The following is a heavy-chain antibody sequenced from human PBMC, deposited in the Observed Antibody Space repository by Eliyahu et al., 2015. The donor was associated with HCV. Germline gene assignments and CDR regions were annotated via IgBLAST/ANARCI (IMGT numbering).Heavy chain of an antibody. CDR3: ARDPTMNGYDLPFDY. J-gene: IGHJ4*02. D-gene: IGHD5-12*01. CDR1: GGSISXGSYY. V-gene: IGHV4-61*02. Sequence: QVQLQESGPGLVKPSQTLSFTCTVSGGSISXGSYYWSWIRQPAGKGLEWIGRIYTSGSTNYNPSLKSRVTISVDTSKNQFSLKLSSVTAADTAVYYCARDPTMNGYDLPFDYWGQGTLVTVSS. CDR2: IYTSGST.